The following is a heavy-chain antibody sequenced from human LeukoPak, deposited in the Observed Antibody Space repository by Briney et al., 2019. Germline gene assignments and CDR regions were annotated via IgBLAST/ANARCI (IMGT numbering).Heavy chain of an antibody. V-gene: IGHV1-69*13. Sequence: GASVKVSCKASGGTFSSYAISWVRQAPGQGLEWMGGIIPIFGTANYAQKFQGRVTITADESTSTAYMELSSLRSEDTAVYYCARGHSGYDMALSGRLDHWGQGTLVTVSS. J-gene: IGHJ5*02. CDR3: ARGHSGYDMALSGRLDH. CDR2: IIPIFGTA. CDR1: GGTFSSYA. D-gene: IGHD5-12*01.